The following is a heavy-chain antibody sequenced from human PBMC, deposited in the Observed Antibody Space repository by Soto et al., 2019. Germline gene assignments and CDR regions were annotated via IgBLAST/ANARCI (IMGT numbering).Heavy chain of an antibody. J-gene: IGHJ6*02. V-gene: IGHV1-69*06. CDR1: GGTFSSYA. D-gene: IGHD3-3*01. CDR2: IIPIFGTA. CDR3: ARLVSDDGFWSGYSEYYGMDV. Sequence: QVQLVQSGAEVKKPGSSVKVSCKASGGTFSSYAISWVRQAPGQGLEWMGGIIPIFGTANYAQKFQGRVTITADKSTSTDYMEVGSLRSEATAVYYCARLVSDDGFWSGYSEYYGMDVWGQGTTVTVSS.